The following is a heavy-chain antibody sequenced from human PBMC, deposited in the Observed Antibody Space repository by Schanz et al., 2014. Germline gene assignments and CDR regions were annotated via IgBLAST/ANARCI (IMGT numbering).Heavy chain of an antibody. CDR3: ARWEMKIYYFDY. CDR2: IYYSGRA. J-gene: IGHJ4*02. Sequence: QLHLQESGPGLVKPSETLSLTCSVSGGSISSSASYWGWIRQPPGKGLEWIGTIYYSGRASYNPSLMSRVTISVDTSKAQSPLELTSVTAADTAVYYCARWEMKIYYFDYWGQGTLVTVPS. CDR1: GGSISSSASY. V-gene: IGHV4-39*01. D-gene: IGHD1-26*01.